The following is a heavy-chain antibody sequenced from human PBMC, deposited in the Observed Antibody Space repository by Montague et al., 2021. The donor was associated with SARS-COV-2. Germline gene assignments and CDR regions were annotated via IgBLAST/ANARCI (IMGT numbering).Heavy chain of an antibody. D-gene: IGHD2-15*01. V-gene: IGHV3-74*01. Sequence: SLRLSFAASGFTFNNYWFHWVRQVPGKGLVWVSRIDRGGTNTNYADSVKGRFIISRDNAKNTLYLQMNSLRVEDTALYSCAGAPACGGGSCNSYSYYGMDVWGQGTTVTVSS. CDR1: GFTFNNYW. CDR2: IDRGGTNT. CDR3: AGAPACGGGSCNSYSYYGMDV. J-gene: IGHJ6*02.